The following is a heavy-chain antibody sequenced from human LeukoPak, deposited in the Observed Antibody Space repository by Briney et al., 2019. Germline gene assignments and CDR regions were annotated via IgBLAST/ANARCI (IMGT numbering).Heavy chain of an antibody. CDR1: GFTFSNYE. CDR2: ISDSGTTI. V-gene: IGHV3-48*03. CDR3: ARVRYFDWLGPFDY. J-gene: IGHJ4*02. Sequence: GGSLRLSCAASGFTFSNYEMNWARQAPGKGLEWVSYISDSGTTIYYGESVKGRFTSSRDNAKKSLYLQMNSLRAEDTAVYYCARVRYFDWLGPFDYWGQGTLVTVSS. D-gene: IGHD3-9*01.